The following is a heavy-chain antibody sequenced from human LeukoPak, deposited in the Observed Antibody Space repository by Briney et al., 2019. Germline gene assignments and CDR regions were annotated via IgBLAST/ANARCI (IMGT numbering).Heavy chain of an antibody. Sequence: GGSLRLSCAASGFTFSSYGMHWVRQAPGKGLEWVAVISYDGSNKYYADSVKGRFTISRDNSKNTLYLQMNSLRAEDTAVYYCARDFRYIAAAGTPAFDIWGQGTMVTVSS. CDR2: ISYDGSNK. V-gene: IGHV3-30*03. CDR3: ARDFRYIAAAGTPAFDI. D-gene: IGHD6-13*01. J-gene: IGHJ3*02. CDR1: GFTFSSYG.